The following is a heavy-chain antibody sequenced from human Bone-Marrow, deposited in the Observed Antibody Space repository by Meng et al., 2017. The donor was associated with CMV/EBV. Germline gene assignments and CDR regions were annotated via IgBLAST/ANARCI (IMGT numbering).Heavy chain of an antibody. CDR3: ASEPPAPPNYDYWSGARGEFDP. D-gene: IGHD3-3*01. Sequence: SETLSLTCVVSGGSVNSSRYYWGWIRQPPGKGLEWIGNVYYSGATYYNPSLQSRVTISVDTSKTQFSLKLSSVTAADTAVYYCASEPPAPPNYDYWSGARGEFDPWGQGTLVTVSS. CDR2: VYYSGAT. V-gene: IGHV4-39*07. CDR1: GGSVNSSRYY. J-gene: IGHJ5*02.